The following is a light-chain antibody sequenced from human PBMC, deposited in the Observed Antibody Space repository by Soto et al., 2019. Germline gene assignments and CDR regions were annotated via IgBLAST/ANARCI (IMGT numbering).Light chain of an antibody. J-gene: IGLJ1*01. CDR3: SSYTTSNTDV. Sequence: QSALTQPPSVSGSPGQSVTISCTGTSSDVGSYNSVSWYQQPPGTVPKLMIYEVSNRPSGVPDRFSGSKSGNTASLTISGLQADDEADYYCSSYTTSNTDVFGTGTKLTVL. CDR1: SSDVGSYNS. CDR2: EVS. V-gene: IGLV2-18*02.